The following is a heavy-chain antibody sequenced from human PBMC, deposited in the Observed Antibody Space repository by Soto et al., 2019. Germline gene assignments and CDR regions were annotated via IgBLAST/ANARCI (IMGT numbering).Heavy chain of an antibody. CDR1: GFSFSGYY. V-gene: IGHV3-11*06. CDR2: ISGSGDKT. CDR3: AKGGKPSPNIYYGMDV. Sequence: PGGSLRLSCAASGFSFSGYYMSWVRQAPGKGLEWISYISGSGDKTNYADSVRGRFTISRDNARNSVYLQMNSLTDEDTAVYYCAKGGKPSPNIYYGMDVWGQGIAVTVSS. J-gene: IGHJ6*02. D-gene: IGHD3-10*01.